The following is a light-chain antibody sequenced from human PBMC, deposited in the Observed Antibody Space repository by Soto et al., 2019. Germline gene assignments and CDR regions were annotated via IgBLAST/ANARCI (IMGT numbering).Light chain of an antibody. CDR3: QQSSSTPPWT. V-gene: IGKV1-39*01. J-gene: IGKJ1*01. CDR2: AAS. CDR1: QSISSY. Sequence: DIQITQSPSSLSASVGDLVTITCRSSQSISSYLNWYQQKPGKAPKLLIYAASSFQIGVPSRFSGSGSVTEFTLTISRLQPEDFEIYYCQQSSSTPPWTYTQVT.